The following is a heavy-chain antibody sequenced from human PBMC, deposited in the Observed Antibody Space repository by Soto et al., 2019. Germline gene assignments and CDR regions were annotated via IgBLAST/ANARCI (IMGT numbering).Heavy chain of an antibody. D-gene: IGHD6-13*01. J-gene: IGHJ6*02. V-gene: IGHV3-30*18. CDR2: ISYDGSNK. Sequence: QVQLVESGGGVVQPGRSLRLSCAASGFTFSSYGMHWVRQAPGKGLEWVAVISYDGSNKYYADSVKGRFTISRDNSKNTLYLQMNRLRAEDTAVYYCAKGLYSSSWEDYYYYYGMDVWGQGTTVTVSS. CDR3: AKGLYSSSWEDYYYYYGMDV. CDR1: GFTFSSYG.